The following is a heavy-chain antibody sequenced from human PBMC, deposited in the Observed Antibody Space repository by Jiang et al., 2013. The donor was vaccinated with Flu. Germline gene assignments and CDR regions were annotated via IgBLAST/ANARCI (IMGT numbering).Heavy chain of an antibody. J-gene: IGHJ5*02. CDR2: IYYSGST. V-gene: IGHV4-39*01. Sequence: SETLSLTCTVSGGSISSSSYYWGWIRQPPGKGLEWIGSIYYSGSTYYNPSLKSRVTISVDTSKNQFSLKLSSVTAADTAVYYCARGGGEYCSSTSCGWFDPWGQGTLVTVSS. CDR3: ARGGGEYCSSTSCGWFDP. CDR1: GGSISSSSYY. D-gene: IGHD2-2*01.